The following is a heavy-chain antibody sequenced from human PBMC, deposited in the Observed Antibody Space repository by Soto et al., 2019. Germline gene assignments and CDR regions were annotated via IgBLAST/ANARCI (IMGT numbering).Heavy chain of an antibody. CDR3: AHSKYSRSSFDY. V-gene: IGHV2-5*02. CDR1: GFSLSTSDVG. D-gene: IGHD6-6*01. Sequence: GRTLVNHTQTLTLTCTFSGFSLSTSDVGVGWIRQPPGKALEWLAIIYWDDDKRYSPSLKSRLTITKDTSKNQVVLTVTNMDPVDTATYYCAHSKYSRSSFDYWGQGTLVTVYS. J-gene: IGHJ4*02. CDR2: IYWDDDK.